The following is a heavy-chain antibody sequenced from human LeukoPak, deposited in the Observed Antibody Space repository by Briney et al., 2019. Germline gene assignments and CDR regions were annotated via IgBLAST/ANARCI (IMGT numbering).Heavy chain of an antibody. V-gene: IGHV1-2*02. CDR1: GYTFTGYY. Sequence: GSVKVSCKASGYTFTGYYMHWVRQAPGQGLEWMGWINPNSGGTNYAQKFQGRVTMTRDTSISTAYMELSRLRSEDTAVYYCARVTGYMIEDQFDYWGQGTLVTVSS. D-gene: IGHD3-22*01. CDR2: INPNSGGT. CDR3: ARVTGYMIEDQFDY. J-gene: IGHJ4*02.